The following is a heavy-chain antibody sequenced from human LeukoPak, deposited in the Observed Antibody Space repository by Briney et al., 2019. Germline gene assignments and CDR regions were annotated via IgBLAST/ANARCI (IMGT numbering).Heavy chain of an antibody. CDR3: TTDSRGYSYGRRDTY. J-gene: IGHJ4*02. CDR2: IKSKTDGGTT. CDR1: GFTFNNAW. Sequence: GGSLRLSCAASGFTFNNAWMSWVRQAPGKGLEWVGRIKSKTDGGTTDYAAPVKGRFTISRDDSRNTLYLQMNSLKTEDTAVYYCTTDSRGYSYGRRDTYWGQGTLVTVSS. V-gene: IGHV3-15*01. D-gene: IGHD5-18*01.